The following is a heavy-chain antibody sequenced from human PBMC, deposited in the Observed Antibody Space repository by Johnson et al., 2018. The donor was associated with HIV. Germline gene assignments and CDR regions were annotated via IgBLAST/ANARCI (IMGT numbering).Heavy chain of an antibody. CDR2: ISYDGSNK. CDR1: GFTFSNAW. V-gene: IGHV3-30*18. D-gene: IGHD6-13*01. CDR3: AKEGWAAAQEGWGAFDI. Sequence: QVLLVESGGGLVKPGGSLRLSCAASGFTFSNAWMSWVRQAPGKGLEWVAVISYDGSNKYYADSVKGRFTISRDNSKNTLYLQMNSLRAEDTAVYYCAKEGWAAAQEGWGAFDIWGQGTMVTVSS. J-gene: IGHJ3*02.